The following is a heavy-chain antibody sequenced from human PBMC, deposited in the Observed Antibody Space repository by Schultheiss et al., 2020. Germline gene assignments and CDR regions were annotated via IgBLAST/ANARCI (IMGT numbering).Heavy chain of an antibody. D-gene: IGHD3-22*01. J-gene: IGHJ5*02. CDR2: IYYTGST. CDR1: GGSISSSSYY. Sequence: SATMSLTCTVSGGSISSSSYYWGWIRQPPGTGLEWIGSIYYTGSTYYNPSLKSRVTISVDTSKNQFSLKLSSVTAADTAVYYCARDKGSSGYMNWFDPWGKGTRGTGSA. CDR3: ARDKGSSGYMNWFDP. V-gene: IGHV4-39*02.